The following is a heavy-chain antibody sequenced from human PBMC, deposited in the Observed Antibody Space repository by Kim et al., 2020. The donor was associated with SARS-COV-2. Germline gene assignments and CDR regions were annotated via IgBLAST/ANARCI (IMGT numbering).Heavy chain of an antibody. Sequence: ASVKVSCKVSGYTLTELSMHWVRQAPGKGLEWMGGFDPEDGETIYAQKFQGRVTMTEDTSTDTAYMELSSLRSEDTAVYYCATGFFYYDSSGPNWFDPWGQGTLVTVSS. CDR1: GYTLTELS. CDR2: FDPEDGET. CDR3: ATGFFYYDSSGPNWFDP. D-gene: IGHD3-22*01. V-gene: IGHV1-24*01. J-gene: IGHJ5*02.